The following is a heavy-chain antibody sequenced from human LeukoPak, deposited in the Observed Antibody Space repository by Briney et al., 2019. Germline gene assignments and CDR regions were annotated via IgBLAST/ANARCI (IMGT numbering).Heavy chain of an antibody. J-gene: IGHJ4*02. V-gene: IGHV1-69*13. CDR3: ARGVVGATTGAYSFDY. CDR2: IIPIFGTA. CDR1: GGTFSSYA. D-gene: IGHD1-26*01. Sequence: SVKVSCKASGGTFSSYAISWVRQAPGQGLEWMGGIIPIFGTANYAQKFQGRVTIIADESTSTAYMELSSLRSEDTAVYYCARGVVGATTGAYSFDYWGRGTLVTVSS.